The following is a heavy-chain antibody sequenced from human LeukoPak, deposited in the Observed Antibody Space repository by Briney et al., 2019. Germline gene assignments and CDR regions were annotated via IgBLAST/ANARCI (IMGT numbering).Heavy chain of an antibody. Sequence: GGSLRLSCAASGFTFSSYAMSWVRQAPGKGLELVASISGSGGSTHHADSVKGRFTISRDDSEDTLHLQMNSLRAEDTAVYYCAKAGGYYPLRYFDYWGQGTLVTVSS. V-gene: IGHV3-23*01. J-gene: IGHJ4*02. CDR3: AKAGGYYPLRYFDY. D-gene: IGHD3-3*01. CDR2: ISGSGGST. CDR1: GFTFSSYA.